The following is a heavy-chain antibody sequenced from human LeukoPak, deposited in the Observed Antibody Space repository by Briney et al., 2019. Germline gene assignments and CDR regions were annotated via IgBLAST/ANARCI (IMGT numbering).Heavy chain of an antibody. V-gene: IGHV1-2*06. Sequence: ASVKVSCKASGYTFTGYYMHWVRQAPGQGLEWMGRINPNSGGTNYAQKFQGRVTMTRDTSISAAYMELSRLRSDDTAVYYCARGVARGFLEWFESYGMDVWGQGTTVTVSS. J-gene: IGHJ6*02. CDR3: ARGVARGFLEWFESYGMDV. CDR2: INPNSGGT. D-gene: IGHD3-3*01. CDR1: GYTFTGYY.